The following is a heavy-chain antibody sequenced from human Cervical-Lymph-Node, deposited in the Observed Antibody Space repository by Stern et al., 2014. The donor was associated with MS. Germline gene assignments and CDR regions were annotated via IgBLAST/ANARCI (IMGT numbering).Heavy chain of an antibody. V-gene: IGHV1-69*01. Sequence: VQLVQSGAEVTQPGSSGKVSCKASGGTFSKFPSSWVRQAPGQGLEWMGGVFTVFGTPTYAQDFRGRVTITADVSTITVYMELSSLRSDDTAVYYCALSSETSDRWYSLGYDLWGQGTLVTVSS. CDR2: VFTVFGTP. D-gene: IGHD6-13*01. CDR1: GGTFSKFP. J-gene: IGHJ5*02. CDR3: ALSSETSDRWYSLGYDL.